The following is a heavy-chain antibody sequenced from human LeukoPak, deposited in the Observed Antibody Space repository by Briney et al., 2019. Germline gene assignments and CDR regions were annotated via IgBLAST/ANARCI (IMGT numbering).Heavy chain of an antibody. CDR2: IYYSGNT. Sequence: SETLSLTCTVSGGSITSTNYFWGWVRQPPGRGLEWIASIYYSGNTYYYPSLKNRVTISVDTSKNQFSLKLNSVTAADTAVYYCVRGGRTSNLGFYWGQGTLVTVSS. J-gene: IGHJ4*02. V-gene: IGHV4-39*07. D-gene: IGHD1-26*01. CDR1: GGSITSTNYF. CDR3: VRGGRTSNLGFY.